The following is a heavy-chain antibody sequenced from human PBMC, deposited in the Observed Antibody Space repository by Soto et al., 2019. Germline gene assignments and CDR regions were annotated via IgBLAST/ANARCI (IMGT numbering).Heavy chain of an antibody. CDR2: ISSSGSTI. D-gene: IGHD5-12*01. J-gene: IGHJ6*02. V-gene: IGHV3-48*03. Sequence: PGGSLRLSCAASGFTFSSYEMNWVRQAPGKGVEGVSYISSSGSTIYYADSVKGRFTISRDNAKTSLYLQMNSLRAEDTAVYYCARDCASSWRWLRTYYYYYGMDVWGQGTTVTVSS. CDR1: GFTFSSYE. CDR3: ARDCASSWRWLRTYYYYYGMDV.